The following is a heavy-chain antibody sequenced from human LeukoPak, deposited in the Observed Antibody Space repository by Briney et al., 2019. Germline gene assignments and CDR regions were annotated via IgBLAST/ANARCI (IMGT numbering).Heavy chain of an antibody. D-gene: IGHD6-13*01. J-gene: IGHJ4*02. V-gene: IGHV3-7*03. CDR2: IKQDGSEK. CDR1: GFTFSNLW. CDR3: ATSTAAAGTD. Sequence: SGGSLRLSCAASGFTFSNLWMSWVRQAPGKGLKWVANIKQDGSEKYYVDSVKGRFTISRDNAQNSLYLQMSSLRAEDTAIYYCATSTAAAGTDWGQGTLVTVSS.